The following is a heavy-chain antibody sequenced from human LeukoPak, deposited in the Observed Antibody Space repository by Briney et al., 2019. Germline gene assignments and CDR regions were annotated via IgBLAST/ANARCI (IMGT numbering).Heavy chain of an antibody. CDR2: INHSGST. CDR1: GGSFSGYY. Sequence: PSETLSLTCAVYGGSFSGYYLSWIRQPPGKGLEWIGEINHSGSTNYNPSLKSRVTISVDTSKNQFSLKLSSVTAADTAVYYCATERGYSYGPFDYWGQGTLVTVSS. CDR3: ATERGYSYGPFDY. D-gene: IGHD5-18*01. J-gene: IGHJ4*02. V-gene: IGHV4-34*01.